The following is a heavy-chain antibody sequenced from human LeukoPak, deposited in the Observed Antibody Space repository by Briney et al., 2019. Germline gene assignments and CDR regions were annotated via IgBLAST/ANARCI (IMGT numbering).Heavy chain of an antibody. Sequence: GGSLRLSCAASGFTFSSYAMSWVRQAPGKGLEWVSAISGSGGSTYYADSVKGRFTISRDNSKNTLYLQMNSLRAEDTAVYYCARAGDIVVVVADYGMDVWGQGTTATVSS. J-gene: IGHJ6*02. CDR2: ISGSGGST. CDR1: GFTFSSYA. D-gene: IGHD2-15*01. V-gene: IGHV3-23*01. CDR3: ARAGDIVVVVADYGMDV.